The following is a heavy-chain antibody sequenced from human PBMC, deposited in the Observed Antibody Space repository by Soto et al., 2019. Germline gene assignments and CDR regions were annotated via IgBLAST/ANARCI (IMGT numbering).Heavy chain of an antibody. CDR2: ISYDGSNK. J-gene: IGHJ3*02. CDR3: ARGAAATHDAFDI. D-gene: IGHD6-13*01. Sequence: PGGSLRLSCAASGFTFSSYAMHWVRQAPGKGLEWVAVISYDGSNKYYADPVKGRFTISRDNSKNTLYLQMNSLRAEDTAVYYCARGAAATHDAFDIWGQGTMVTVSS. V-gene: IGHV3-30-3*01. CDR1: GFTFSSYA.